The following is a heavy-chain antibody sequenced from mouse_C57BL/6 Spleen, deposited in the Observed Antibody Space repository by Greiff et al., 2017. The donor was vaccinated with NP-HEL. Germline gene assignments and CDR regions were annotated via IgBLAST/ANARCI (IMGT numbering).Heavy chain of an antibody. CDR1: GYTFTSYW. CDR2: IYPGSGST. D-gene: IGHD1-1*01. CDR3: ASRISHYYGSSSYFDY. Sequence: VQLQQPGAELVKPGASVKMSCKASGYTFTSYWITWVKQRPGQGLEWIGDIYPGSGSTNYNEKFKSKATLTVDTSSSTAYMQLSSLTSEDSAVYYGASRISHYYGSSSYFDYWGQGTTLTVSS. V-gene: IGHV1-55*01. J-gene: IGHJ2*01.